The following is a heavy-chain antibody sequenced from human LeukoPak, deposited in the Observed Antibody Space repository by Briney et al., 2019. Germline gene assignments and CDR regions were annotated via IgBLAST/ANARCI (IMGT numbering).Heavy chain of an antibody. CDR3: AKVGTYSSSPRYFQH. CDR1: GFTFSSYA. J-gene: IGHJ1*01. V-gene: IGHV3-23*01. D-gene: IGHD6-6*01. Sequence: SGGSLRLSCAASGFTFSSYAMSWVRQAPGKGLEWVSGISSSGSSTYHADSVKGRFTISRDNSKNTLYLQMNSLRAEDTAVYYCAKVGTYSSSPRYFQHWGQGTLVTVSS. CDR2: ISSSGSST.